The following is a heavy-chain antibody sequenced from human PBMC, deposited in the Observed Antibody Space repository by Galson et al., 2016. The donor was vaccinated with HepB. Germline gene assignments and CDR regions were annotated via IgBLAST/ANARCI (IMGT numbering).Heavy chain of an antibody. J-gene: IGHJ4*02. D-gene: IGHD3-3*01. Sequence: SLRLSCAASGFTFSSYAMHWVRQAPGKGLEWVAVISDDGSNKFYADSVKGRFTIFRDNSKNTLYLQMNSLRAEDTAVYYCARVGWSGTHVLDYWGQGTLVTVSS. V-gene: IGHV3-30-3*01. CDR1: GFTFSSYA. CDR2: ISDDGSNK. CDR3: ARVGWSGTHVLDY.